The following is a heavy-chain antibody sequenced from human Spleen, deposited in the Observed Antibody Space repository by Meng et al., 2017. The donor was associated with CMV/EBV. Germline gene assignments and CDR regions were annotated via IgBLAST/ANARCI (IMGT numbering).Heavy chain of an antibody. CDR3: ARGTFLWVSGLGY. CDR2: MNPSNGDT. Sequence: ASVKVSCXTSGYPFANYNXNWVRQAPGQGLEWXGLMNPSNGDTNYAQKFQGRVTMTRDASTSTAYMELSSLKXXXTAVYFCARGTFLWVSGLGYWGQGTLVTVSS. CDR1: GYPFANYN. D-gene: IGHD3-16*01. J-gene: IGHJ4*01. V-gene: IGHV1-8*01.